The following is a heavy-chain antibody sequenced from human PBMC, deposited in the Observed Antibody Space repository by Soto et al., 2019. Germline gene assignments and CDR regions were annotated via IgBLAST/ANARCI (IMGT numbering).Heavy chain of an antibody. CDR2: IYSGGST. CDR3: ARGPSGGSAPLPSFDY. J-gene: IGHJ4*02. V-gene: IGHV3-66*01. D-gene: IGHD2-15*01. Sequence: GESLKISCAASGFTVSSNYMSWVRQAPGKGLEWVSVIYSGGSTYYADSVKGRFTISRDNSKNTLYLQMNSLRAEDTAVYYCARGPSGGSAPLPSFDYWGQGTLVTVSS. CDR1: GFTVSSNY.